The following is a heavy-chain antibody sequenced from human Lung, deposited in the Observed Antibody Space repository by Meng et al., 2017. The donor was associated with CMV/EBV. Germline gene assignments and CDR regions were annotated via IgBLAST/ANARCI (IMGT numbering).Heavy chain of an antibody. Sequence: SVXVSXKASGGTFSSYAISWVRQAPGQGLEWMGGIIPILGIANYAQKFKGRVTITADKSTSTAYMELSSMRSEDTAVYYCARVHSSTSHYFDYWCQGTLVTVSS. D-gene: IGHD2-2*01. V-gene: IGHV1-69*10. CDR1: GGTFSSYA. CDR3: ARVHSSTSHYFDY. CDR2: IIPILGIA. J-gene: IGHJ4*02.